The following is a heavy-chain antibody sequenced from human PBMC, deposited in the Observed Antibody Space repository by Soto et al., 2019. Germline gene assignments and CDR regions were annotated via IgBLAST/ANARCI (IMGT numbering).Heavy chain of an antibody. CDR3: ARHYKYGSGPRYGMDV. J-gene: IGHJ6*02. Sequence: EALKISCKGSGYSFTSYWIGWVRQMPGKGLEWMGIIYPGDSDTRYSPSFQGQVTISADKSISTAYLQWSSLKASDTAMYYCARHYKYGSGPRYGMDVWSQGTTDIVSS. D-gene: IGHD3-10*01. CDR2: IYPGDSDT. CDR1: GYSFTSYW. V-gene: IGHV5-51*01.